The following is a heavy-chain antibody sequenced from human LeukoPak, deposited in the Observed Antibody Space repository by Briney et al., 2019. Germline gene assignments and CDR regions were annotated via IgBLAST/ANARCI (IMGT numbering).Heavy chain of an antibody. CDR1: GYTFTSYG. CDR2: ISAYNGNT. V-gene: IGHV1-18*01. Sequence: GASVKVSCKASGYTFTSYGISWVRQAPGQGLEWMGWISAYNGNTNYAQKLQGRVTMTTDTSTSTAYMELRSLRSDDTAVYYCALGSGSYYKKSYYYYYMDVWGKGTTVTVSS. CDR3: ALGSGSYYKKSYYYYYMDV. D-gene: IGHD3-10*02. J-gene: IGHJ6*03.